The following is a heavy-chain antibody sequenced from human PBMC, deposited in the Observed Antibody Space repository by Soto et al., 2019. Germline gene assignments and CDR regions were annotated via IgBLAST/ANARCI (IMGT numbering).Heavy chain of an antibody. Sequence: GASVKVSCKASGGTFSSYAISWVRQAPGQGLEWMGGIIPIFGTANYAQKFQGRVTITADESTSTAHMELSSLRSEDTAVYYCARAVVATALYYFDYWGQGTLVTVSS. D-gene: IGHD5-12*01. J-gene: IGHJ4*02. CDR2: IIPIFGTA. CDR1: GGTFSSYA. V-gene: IGHV1-69*13. CDR3: ARAVVATALYYFDY.